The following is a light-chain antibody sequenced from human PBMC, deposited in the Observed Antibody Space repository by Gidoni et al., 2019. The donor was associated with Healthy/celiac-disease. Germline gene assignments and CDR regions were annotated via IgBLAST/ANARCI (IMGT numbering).Light chain of an antibody. J-gene: IGLJ2*01. CDR1: RSNIGSNY. CDR2: RNN. Sequence: QSVLTQPPSASGPPGQRVTISCSGSRSNIGSNYVYWYQQLPGTAPKLLIYRNNQRPSGVPDRCSGSKSGTSASLAISGLRSEDEADYYCAAWDDSLSGRVFGGGTKLXV. CDR3: AAWDDSLSGRV. V-gene: IGLV1-47*01.